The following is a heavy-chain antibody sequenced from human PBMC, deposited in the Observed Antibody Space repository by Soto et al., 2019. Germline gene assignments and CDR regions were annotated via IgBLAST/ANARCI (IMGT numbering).Heavy chain of an antibody. CDR2: MNPNSGNT. V-gene: IGHV1-8*01. CDR1: GYTFTSYD. CDR3: ARGSWANCGGDCYSNWFDP. D-gene: IGHD2-21*02. Sequence: ASVKVSCKASGYTFTSYDINWVRQATGQGLEWMGWMNPNSGNTGYAQKFQGRVTMTRNTSISTAYMELSSLRSEDTAVYYCARGSWANCGGDCYSNWFDPWAREPWSPSPQ. J-gene: IGHJ5*02.